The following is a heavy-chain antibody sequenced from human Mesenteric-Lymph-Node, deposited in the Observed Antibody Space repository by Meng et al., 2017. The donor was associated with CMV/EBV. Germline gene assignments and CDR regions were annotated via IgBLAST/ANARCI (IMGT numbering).Heavy chain of an antibody. Sequence: RGGYYWSWIRQHPGKGLEWIGYIYYSGSTYYNPSLKSRVTISVDTSKNQFSLKLSSVTAADTAVYYCARDHGSRYCSGGSCQGIDYWGQGTLVTVSS. CDR3: ARDHGSRYCSGGSCQGIDY. D-gene: IGHD2-15*01. V-gene: IGHV4-31*02. CDR1: RGGYY. J-gene: IGHJ4*02. CDR2: IYYSGST.